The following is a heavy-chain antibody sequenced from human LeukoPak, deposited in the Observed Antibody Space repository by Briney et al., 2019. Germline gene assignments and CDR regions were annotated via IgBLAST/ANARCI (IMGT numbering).Heavy chain of an antibody. CDR2: IRYDGNDK. CDR1: GFTFSSYG. Sequence: GGSLRLSYAASGFTFSSYGMHWVRQAPGRGLEWVAFIRYDGNDKYYADSVKGRFTISRDNSKNTLYLQMNSLRAEDTAVYYCAKRGLISSGYSNWFDFWGQGTLVTVSS. D-gene: IGHD3-22*01. CDR3: AKRGLISSGYSNWFDF. J-gene: IGHJ5*01. V-gene: IGHV3-30*02.